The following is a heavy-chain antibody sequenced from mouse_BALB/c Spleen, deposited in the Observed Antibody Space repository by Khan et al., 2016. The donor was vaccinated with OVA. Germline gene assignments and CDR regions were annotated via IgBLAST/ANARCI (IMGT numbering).Heavy chain of an antibody. CDR2: ISSGGDYT. CDR1: GFTFSSYS. CDR3: ASNLTGSFAY. Sequence: EVHLVESGGDLVKPGGSLKLSCAASGFTFSSYSMSWVRQTPDKRLEWVATISSGGDYTYYPDSVKGRFTISRDNARNTLYLQMSSLKSEDKAMYDDASNLTGSFAYWGQGTLVTVSA. D-gene: IGHD4-1*01. J-gene: IGHJ3*01. V-gene: IGHV5-6*01.